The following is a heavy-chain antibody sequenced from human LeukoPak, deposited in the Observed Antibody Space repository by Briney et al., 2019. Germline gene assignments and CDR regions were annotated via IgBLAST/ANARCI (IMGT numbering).Heavy chain of an antibody. D-gene: IGHD3-10*01. Sequence: GGSLRLSCAASGFTFSTYAMHRVRQAPGKGLEYVSAIKNNGVGTYYASSVQGRFTVSRDNSRSTLYLHMDSLRPDDMAIYYCARVQSTVRGIQGPFDLWGQGTLVTVS. CDR1: GFTFSTYA. V-gene: IGHV3-64*01. CDR2: IKNNGVGT. CDR3: ARVQSTVRGIQGPFDL. J-gene: IGHJ4*02.